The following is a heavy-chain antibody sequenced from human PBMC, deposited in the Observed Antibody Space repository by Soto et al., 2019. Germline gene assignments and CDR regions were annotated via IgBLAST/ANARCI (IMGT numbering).Heavy chain of an antibody. CDR2: IYSGGST. D-gene: IGHD3-10*01. Sequence: GGSLRLSCAASGFTVSSNYMSWVRQAPGKGLEWVSVIYSGGSTYYADSVKGRFTISRDNSKNTLYLQMNSLRAEDTAVYYCARDRFVSVGSHDTPGGYYYYGMDVWGQGNTVTVSS. V-gene: IGHV3-53*01. J-gene: IGHJ6*02. CDR1: GFTVSSNY. CDR3: ARDRFVSVGSHDTPGGYYYYGMDV.